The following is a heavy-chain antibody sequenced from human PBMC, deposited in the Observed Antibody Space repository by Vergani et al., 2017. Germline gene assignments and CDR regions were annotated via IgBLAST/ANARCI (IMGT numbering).Heavy chain of an antibody. CDR3: AREFYDFWSGYWLYYFDY. J-gene: IGHJ4*02. CDR2: ISAYNGNT. D-gene: IGHD3-3*01. CDR1: GYTFTSYG. V-gene: IGHV1-18*04. Sequence: QVQLVQSGAEVKKPGASVKVSCKASGYTFTSYGISWVRQAPGQGLEWMGWISAYNGNTNYAQKLQGRVTMTTDTSTSTAYMELRSLRSDDTAVYYCAREFYDFWSGYWLYYFDYWGQGTLVTVSS.